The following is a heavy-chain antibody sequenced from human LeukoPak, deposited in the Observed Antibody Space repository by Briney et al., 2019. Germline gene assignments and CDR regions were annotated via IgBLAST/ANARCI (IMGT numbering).Heavy chain of an antibody. CDR2: MNPNSGNT. V-gene: IGHV1-8*01. J-gene: IGHJ3*02. CDR3: ARADYDNSGYDAFDI. CDR1: GYTFTSYD. Sequence: ASAKVSCKASGYTFTSYDINWVRQATGQGLEWMGWMNPNSGNTGYAQKFQGRVTMTSNTSISTAYMELSSLRSEDTAVYYCARADYDNSGYDAFDIWGQGTMVTVSS. D-gene: IGHD3-22*01.